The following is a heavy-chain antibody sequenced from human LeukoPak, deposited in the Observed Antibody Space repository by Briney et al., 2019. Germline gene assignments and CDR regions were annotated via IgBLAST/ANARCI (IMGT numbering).Heavy chain of an antibody. J-gene: IGHJ4*02. V-gene: IGHV1-69*13. D-gene: IGHD4-17*01. CDR2: IIPIFGTA. Sequence: GASVKVSCKASGYTFTSYGISWVRQAPGQGLEWMGGIIPIFGTANYAQKFQGRVTITADESTSTAYMELSSLRSEDTAVYYCARWNDAWGDDYGDYGGFDYWGQGTLVTVSS. CDR1: GYTFTSYG. CDR3: ARWNDAWGDDYGDYGGFDY.